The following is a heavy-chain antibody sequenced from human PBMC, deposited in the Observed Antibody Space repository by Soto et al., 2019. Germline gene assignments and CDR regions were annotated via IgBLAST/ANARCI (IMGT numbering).Heavy chain of an antibody. Sequence: QVQLQQWGAGLLKPSETLSLTCAVYGGSFSGYQWTWIRQTPGKGLEWIGEINDSGNINYNPSLKSRVTILVDTAKKLISLKLSSVTAADTAVYYCARGLILWFGELSRRGGYYSYMDVWGKGTSVTVSS. J-gene: IGHJ6*03. CDR1: GGSFSGYQ. CDR3: ARGLILWFGELSRRGGYYSYMDV. CDR2: INDSGNI. D-gene: IGHD3-10*01. V-gene: IGHV4-34*01.